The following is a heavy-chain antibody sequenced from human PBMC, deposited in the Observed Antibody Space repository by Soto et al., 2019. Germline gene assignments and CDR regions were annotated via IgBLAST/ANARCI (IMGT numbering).Heavy chain of an antibody. CDR3: ARDIALGSWADFDY. V-gene: IGHV3-48*03. CDR1: GFTFSSYE. J-gene: IGHJ4*02. CDR2: ISSSGSTI. D-gene: IGHD6-13*01. Sequence: LRLSCAASGFTFSSYEMNWVRQAPGKGLEWVSYISSSGSTIYYADSVKGRFTISRDNAKNSLYLQMNSLRAEDTAVYYCARDIALGSWADFDYWGQGTLVTVSS.